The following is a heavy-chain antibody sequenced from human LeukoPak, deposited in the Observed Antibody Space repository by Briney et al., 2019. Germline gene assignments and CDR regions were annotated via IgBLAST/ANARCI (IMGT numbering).Heavy chain of an antibody. CDR3: ARGRRAVARPFDP. J-gene: IGHJ5*02. D-gene: IGHD6-19*01. Sequence: PSETLSLTCTVSGDSISRSTYYWAWIRQPPGKGLEWIGSVYYGRSPYFNPSLESRATISVDTSKNHFSLKLSSVTAADTAVYYCARGRRAVARPFDPWGQGTLVTVSS. CDR1: GDSISRSTYY. V-gene: IGHV4-39*02. CDR2: VYYGRSP.